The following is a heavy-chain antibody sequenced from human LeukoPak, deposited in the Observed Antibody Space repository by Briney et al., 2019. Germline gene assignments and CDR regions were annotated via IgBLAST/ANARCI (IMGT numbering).Heavy chain of an antibody. V-gene: IGHV3-15*01. J-gene: IGHJ6*03. CDR3: TTVTTSDYGDYYMDV. CDR1: GFTFSNAW. D-gene: IGHD4-17*01. CDR2: IKSKTDCGTT. Sequence: GGSLRLSCAASGFTFSNAWMSWVRQAPGKGLEWVGRIKSKTDCGTTDYAAPVKGRFTISRDDSKNTLYLQMNSLKTEDTAVYYCTTVTTSDYGDYYMDVWGKGTTVTVSS.